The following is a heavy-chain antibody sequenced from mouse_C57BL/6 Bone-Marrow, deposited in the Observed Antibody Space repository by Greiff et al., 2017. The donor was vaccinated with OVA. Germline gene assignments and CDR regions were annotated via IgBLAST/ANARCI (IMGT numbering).Heavy chain of an antibody. D-gene: IGHD1-1*01. V-gene: IGHV8-8*01. CDR1: GFSLSTFGMG. CDR3: ARIRYYGSFWYFDV. J-gene: IGHJ1*03. Sequence: QVTLKVSGPGILQPSQTLSLTCSFSGFSLSTFGMGVGWIRQPSGKGLEWLAHIWWAYDKYYTPALKSRLTISKDTYKKQGFLKIANVDTADTATYYGARIRYYGSFWYFDVWGTGTTVTVSS. CDR2: IWWAYDK.